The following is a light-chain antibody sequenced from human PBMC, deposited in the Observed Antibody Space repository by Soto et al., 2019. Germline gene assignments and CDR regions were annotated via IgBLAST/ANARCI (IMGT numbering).Light chain of an antibody. V-gene: IGKV3-20*01. CDR2: GAS. CDR1: HSVSSSY. Sequence: EIVLRQSPGTLSLSPGERATLSCRASHSVSSSYLAWYQQKPGQAPRLLIYGASSRATGIPDRFSGSGSGTDFTLTISRLEPEDFAVYYCQQYGSSPPWTFGKGTKVDIK. J-gene: IGKJ1*01. CDR3: QQYGSSPPWT.